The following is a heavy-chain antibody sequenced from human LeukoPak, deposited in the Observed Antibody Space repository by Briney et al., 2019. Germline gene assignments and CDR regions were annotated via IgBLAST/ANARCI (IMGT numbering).Heavy chain of an antibody. CDR1: SGSISGYY. V-gene: IGHV4-59*01. CDR2: IYNSGSTNYNAPLT. J-gene: IGHJ4*02. D-gene: IGHD1-26*01. CDR3: ASGSYYSLDF. Sequence: ETLSLTCTVSSGSISGYYWSWIRQPPGKGLEWIGYIYNSGSTNYNAPLTNYNPSLKSRVTITLDMSKNQFSLKLTSVTAADTAVYYCASGSYYSLDFWGQGTLVTVSS.